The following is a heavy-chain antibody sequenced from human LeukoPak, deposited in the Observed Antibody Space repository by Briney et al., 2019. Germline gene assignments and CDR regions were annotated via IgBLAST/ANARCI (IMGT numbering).Heavy chain of an antibody. V-gene: IGHV3-66*01. D-gene: IGHD3-10*01. Sequence: GGSLRLSCAASGFTVSSNYMSWVRQAPGKGLEWVSVIYSGGDTYYADSVKGRITISRDNARNSLYLQMNSLRAEDTAVYFCAGETSRPGVTFRMDVWGQGTTVTVSS. CDR1: GFTVSSNY. CDR2: IYSGGDT. J-gene: IGHJ6*02. CDR3: AGETSRPGVTFRMDV.